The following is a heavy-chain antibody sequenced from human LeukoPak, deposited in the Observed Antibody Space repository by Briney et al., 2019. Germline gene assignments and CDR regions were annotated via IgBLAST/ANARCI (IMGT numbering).Heavy chain of an antibody. CDR1: GDSVSSNSAS. CDR2: TYYRSKWYY. Sequence: SQTLSLTCAISGDSVSSNSASWHWIRQSPSRGLEWLGRTYYRSKWYYDYAVSVKSRITIKPDPSNNQVSLQLNSVTPEDTAVYYCARGGYYAGYDFDSWGQGTLVTVFS. V-gene: IGHV6-1*01. J-gene: IGHJ4*02. D-gene: IGHD3-3*01. CDR3: ARGGYYAGYDFDS.